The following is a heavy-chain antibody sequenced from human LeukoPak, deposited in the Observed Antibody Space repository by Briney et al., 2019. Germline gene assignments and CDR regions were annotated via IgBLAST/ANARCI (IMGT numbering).Heavy chain of an antibody. CDR3: ARHSGASPHYFDY. CDR1: GGANTNYF. D-gene: IGHD1-26*01. V-gene: IGHV4-59*08. J-gene: IGHJ4*02. Sequence: PSKTLSLTCTVSGGANTNYFWTWIRQPPGRGLERIGFIYYSGTTHYSPYLKSRVTMSVATSNNQFSLRLSSVTAADTAIYYCARHSGASPHYFDYWGQGALVTVSS. CDR2: IYYSGTT.